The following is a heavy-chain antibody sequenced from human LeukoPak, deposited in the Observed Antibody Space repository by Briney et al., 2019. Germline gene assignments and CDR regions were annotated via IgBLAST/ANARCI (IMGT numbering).Heavy chain of an antibody. J-gene: IGHJ4*02. CDR2: ISSSSSYI. V-gene: IGHV3-21*01. D-gene: IGHD2-2*02. Sequence: PGGSLRLSCAASGFTFSSYSMNWVRQAPGQGLEWVSSISSSSSYIYYADSVKGRFTISRDNAKNSLYLQMNSLRAEDTAVYYCARDYCSSTSCYIDYWGQGTLVTVSS. CDR1: GFTFSSYS. CDR3: ARDYCSSTSCYIDY.